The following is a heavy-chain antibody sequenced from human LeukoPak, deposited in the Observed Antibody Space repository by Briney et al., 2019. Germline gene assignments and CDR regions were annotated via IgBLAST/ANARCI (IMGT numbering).Heavy chain of an antibody. CDR2: IYHSGST. CDR3: AREIYCSSTSCEEYYYMDV. CDR1: GYSISSGYY. J-gene: IGHJ6*03. D-gene: IGHD2-2*01. V-gene: IGHV4-38-2*02. Sequence: SETLSLTCAVSGYSISSGYYWGWIRQPPGKGLEWIGSIYHSGSTYYNPSLKSRVTISVDTSKNQFSLKLSSVTAADTAVYYCAREIYCSSTSCEEYYYMDVWGKGTTVTVSS.